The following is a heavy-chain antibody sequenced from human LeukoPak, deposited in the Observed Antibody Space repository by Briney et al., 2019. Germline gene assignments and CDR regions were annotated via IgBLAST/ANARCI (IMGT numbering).Heavy chain of an antibody. J-gene: IGHJ4*02. Sequence: GGSLRLSCAASGFTFSSYGMHWVRQAPGKGLEWVAFIRYDGSNKYYADSVKGRFTISRDNSKNTLYLQMNSLRAEDTAVYYCAKGTVPKVFLFDYWGQGTLVTVSS. CDR2: IRYDGSNK. D-gene: IGHD2-21*01. V-gene: IGHV3-30*02. CDR3: AKGTVPKVFLFDY. CDR1: GFTFSSYG.